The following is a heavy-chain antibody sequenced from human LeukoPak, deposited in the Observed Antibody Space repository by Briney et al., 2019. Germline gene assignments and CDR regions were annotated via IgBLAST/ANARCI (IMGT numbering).Heavy chain of an antibody. J-gene: IGHJ5*02. CDR3: ARVTTGVYWFDP. Sequence: SETLSLTCTVSGGSISSGDYYWSWIRQPPGKGLEWIGDIYYSGSTYYNPSLKSRVTISVDTSKNQFSLKLSSVTTADTAVYYCARVTTGVYWFDPWGQGTLVTVSS. CDR2: IYYSGST. V-gene: IGHV4-30-4*01. CDR1: GGSISSGDYY. D-gene: IGHD4-23*01.